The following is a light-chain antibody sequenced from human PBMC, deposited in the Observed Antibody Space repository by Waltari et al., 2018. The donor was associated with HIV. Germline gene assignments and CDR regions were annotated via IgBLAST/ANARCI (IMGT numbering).Light chain of an antibody. CDR1: SLKNYY. CDR2: AKS. CDR3: HSHDSSGNHL. V-gene: IGLV3-19*01. J-gene: IGLJ2*01. Sequence: SSELTQDPAVSVALGQTVSITCQGDSLKNYYANWYHQKPGQAPVLVISAKSNRPSGIPDRFSGSGSGNTASLTIPGAQAEDEGDYYCHSHDSSGNHLFGGGTKVTVL.